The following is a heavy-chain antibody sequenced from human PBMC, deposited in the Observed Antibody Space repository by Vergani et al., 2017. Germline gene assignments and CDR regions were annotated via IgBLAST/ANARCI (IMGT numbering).Heavy chain of an antibody. CDR3: AREEGRDIVVVPAAMPGPFWG. Sequence: QVQLVQSGAEVKKPGASVKVSCKASGYTFTSNYMHWVRQAPGQGLEWMGIINPSGGSTSYAQKFQGRVTMTRDTSTSTVYMELSSLRSEDTAVYYCAREEGRDIVVVPAAMPGPFWGWGQGTLVTVSS. V-gene: IGHV1-46*01. J-gene: IGHJ4*02. D-gene: IGHD2-2*01. CDR2: INPSGGST. CDR1: GYTFTSNY.